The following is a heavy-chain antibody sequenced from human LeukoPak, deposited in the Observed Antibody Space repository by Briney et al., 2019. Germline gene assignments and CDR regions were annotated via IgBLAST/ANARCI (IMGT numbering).Heavy chain of an antibody. J-gene: IGHJ6*02. V-gene: IGHV1-18*01. D-gene: IGHD3-10*01. CDR2: ISAYNGNT. CDR3: ARDWRFGERGNYYYYYGMDV. Sequence: GASEKVSCKASGYTFTSYGISWVRQAPGQGLEWMGWISAYNGNTNYAQKLQGRVTMTTDTSTSTAYMELRSLRSDDTAVYYCARDWRFGERGNYYYYYGMDVWGQGTTVTVSS. CDR1: GYTFTSYG.